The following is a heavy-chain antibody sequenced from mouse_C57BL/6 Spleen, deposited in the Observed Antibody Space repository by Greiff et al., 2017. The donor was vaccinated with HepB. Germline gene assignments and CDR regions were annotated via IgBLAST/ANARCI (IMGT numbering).Heavy chain of an antibody. J-gene: IGHJ2*01. CDR2: ISSGGDYI. Sequence: EVKLVESGEGLVKPGGSLKLSCAASGFTFSSYAMSWVRQTPEKRLEWVAYISSGGDYIYYADTVKGRFTISRDNARNTLYLQMSSLTSEDTAMYYCTAIYYDYLYYFDYWGQGTTLTVSS. D-gene: IGHD2-4*01. CDR1: GFTFSSYA. V-gene: IGHV5-9-1*02. CDR3: TAIYYDYLYYFDY.